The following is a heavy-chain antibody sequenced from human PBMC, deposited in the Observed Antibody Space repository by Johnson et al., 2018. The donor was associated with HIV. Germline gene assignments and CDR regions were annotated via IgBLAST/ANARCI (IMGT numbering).Heavy chain of an antibody. CDR3: ARACRDGYTCDVYDS. CDR1: GFTFGSYG. D-gene: IGHD5-24*01. CDR2: ISYDGTNK. Sequence: QVQLVESGGGVVQPGRSLRLSCAASGFTFGSYGLHWVRQAPGKGLEWVALISYDGTNKYYADSVNGRFTISRDNARNTLYLQMNRLRAEDTAVYHCARACRDGYTCDVYDSWGQGTMVTVSS. J-gene: IGHJ3*02. V-gene: IGHV3-30*14.